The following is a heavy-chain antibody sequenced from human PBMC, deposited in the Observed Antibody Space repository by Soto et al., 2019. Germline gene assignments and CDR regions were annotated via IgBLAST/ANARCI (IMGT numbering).Heavy chain of an antibody. CDR1: GYTLTELS. D-gene: IGHD2-2*02. CDR2: FDPEDGET. CDR3: ATCARGSTSCYNYFEY. V-gene: IGHV1-24*01. Sequence: ASVKISCKVSGYTLTELSMHWVRQAPGKGLEWMGGFDPEDGETIYAQKFQGRVTMTEDTSTDAAYMELSSLRSEDTAVYYCATCARGSTSCYNYFEYWGEGTLVTVSS. J-gene: IGHJ4*02.